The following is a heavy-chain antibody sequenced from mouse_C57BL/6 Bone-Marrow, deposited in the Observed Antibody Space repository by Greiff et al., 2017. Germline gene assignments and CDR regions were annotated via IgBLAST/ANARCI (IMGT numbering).Heavy chain of an antibody. Sequence: DVKLVESGGGLVKPGGSLKLSCAASGFTFSSYAMSWVRQTPEKRLGWVATISDGGSYTYYPDNVKGRFTISRDNAKNNLYLQMSHLKSEDTAMYYCARGGYEFAYWGQGTLVTVSA. CDR1: GFTFSSYA. V-gene: IGHV5-4*03. D-gene: IGHD2-3*01. CDR2: ISDGGSYT. CDR3: ARGGYEFAY. J-gene: IGHJ3*01.